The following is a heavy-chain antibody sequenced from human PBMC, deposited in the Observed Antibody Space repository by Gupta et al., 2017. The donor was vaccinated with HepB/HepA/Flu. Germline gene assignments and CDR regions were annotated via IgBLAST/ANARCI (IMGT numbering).Heavy chain of an antibody. Sequence: EVLLLESGGASVQPGGSLRPSCVASGFTFSTDAMNWVRQAPGRGLDWVSTISGSGDYPYYADSVKGRFTISRDNSKNTLYLQMNSLRVEDTAVYYCAKGAWRFDSWGQGTLVIVSS. CDR2: ISGSGDYP. CDR3: AKGAWRFDS. V-gene: IGHV3-23*01. CDR1: GFTFSTDA. J-gene: IGHJ5*01.